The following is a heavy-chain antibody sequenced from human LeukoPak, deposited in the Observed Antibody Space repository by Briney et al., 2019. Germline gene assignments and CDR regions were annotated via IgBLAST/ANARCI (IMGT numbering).Heavy chain of an antibody. J-gene: IGHJ4*02. V-gene: IGHV4-34*01. CDR2: VNHSGGT. D-gene: IGHD5-12*01. CDR1: GGSLSAYY. CDR3: AMGSGYAAY. Sequence: PSETLSLTCAVYGGSLSAYYWSWIRQPPGKGLGWIGEVNHSGGTNYNPSLKSRVTISVDMSQNQSSLKLNSVTAAETAVYYCAMGSGYAAYCGERTLGTV.